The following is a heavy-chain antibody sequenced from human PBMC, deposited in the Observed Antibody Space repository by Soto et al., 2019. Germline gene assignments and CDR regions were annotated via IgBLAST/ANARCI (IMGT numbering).Heavy chain of an antibody. D-gene: IGHD2-15*01. CDR1: GFTFSTCT. V-gene: IGHV3-21*01. CDR2: ISPSTSHI. CDR3: SGCSGGACHQNYGMDV. Sequence: EVHLVESGGGLVKPGGSLRLSCAVSGFTFSTCTMNWVRQAPGKGLEWVSSISPSTSHIYYADSVKGRFTISRDNAKNSLFLPMNRLRAEDTAVYYCSGCSGGACHQNYGMDVWGQGTTVTVSS. J-gene: IGHJ6*02.